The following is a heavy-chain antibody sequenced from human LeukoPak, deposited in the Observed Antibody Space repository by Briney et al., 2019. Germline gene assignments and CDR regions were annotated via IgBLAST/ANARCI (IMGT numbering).Heavy chain of an antibody. D-gene: IGHD1-26*01. J-gene: IGHJ6*02. CDR2: ISGSGGST. CDR3: AKGVVGATNVYYYYGMDV. V-gene: IGHV3-23*01. CDR1: GFTVSSNY. Sequence: GGSLRLSCAASGFTVSSNYMSWVRQAPGKGLEWVSAISGSGGSTYYADSVKGRFTISRDNSKNTLYLQMNSLRAEDTAVYYCAKGVVGATNVYYYYGMDVWGQGTTVTVSS.